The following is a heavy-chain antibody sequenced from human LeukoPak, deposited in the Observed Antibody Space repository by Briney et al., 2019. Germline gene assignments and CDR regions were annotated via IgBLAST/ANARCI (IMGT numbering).Heavy chain of an antibody. J-gene: IGHJ3*02. CDR3: ARTVVPAAIHSIAAAGIAAAFDI. D-gene: IGHD2-2*02. V-gene: IGHV5-51*01. Sequence: GESLRISCKVSGYRFNIYWIGWVRQMSGRGPEWMGIIYPGDSDTRCSPSFQGQVTISADKSISTAYLQWSSLKASDTAMYYCARTVVPAAIHSIAAAGIAAAFDIWGQGTMVTVSS. CDR2: IYPGDSDT. CDR1: GYRFNIYW.